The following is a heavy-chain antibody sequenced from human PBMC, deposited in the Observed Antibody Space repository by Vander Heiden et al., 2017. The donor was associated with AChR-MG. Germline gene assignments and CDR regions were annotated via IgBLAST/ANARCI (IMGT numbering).Heavy chain of an antibody. CDR3: ATGGFGELLYDY. CDR1: GYTLTELS. Sequence: QVQLVQSGAEVKKPAASVKVSCKVSGYTLTELSMRWGQQAPGKGLGWMGGFNPEDGETIYAQKFQGRVTMTGDTSTDTAYMEQSSLRSEDTAVYYCATGGFGELLYDYWGQGTLVTVSS. D-gene: IGHD3-10*01. J-gene: IGHJ4*02. CDR2: FNPEDGET. V-gene: IGHV1-24*01.